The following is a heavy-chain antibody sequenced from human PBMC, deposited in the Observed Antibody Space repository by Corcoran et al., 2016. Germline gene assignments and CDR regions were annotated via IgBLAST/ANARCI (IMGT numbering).Heavy chain of an antibody. Sequence: QVQLVQSGAEVKKPGASVKVSCKASGYSFTGYYMHWVRLAPGQGLEWMGWINPSSGGTNYAQKFQGRVTMSRDTSITTAYLELSGLRSDDTAVYYCARVRVGYFGSGSYYALDSWGQGTLVSVSS. CDR1: GYSFTGYY. CDR3: ARVRVGYFGSGSYYALDS. CDR2: INPSSGGT. J-gene: IGHJ4*02. V-gene: IGHV1-2*02. D-gene: IGHD3-10*01.